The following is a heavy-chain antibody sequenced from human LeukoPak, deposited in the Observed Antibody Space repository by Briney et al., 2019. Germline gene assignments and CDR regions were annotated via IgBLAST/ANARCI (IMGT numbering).Heavy chain of an antibody. CDR2: INHSGST. CDR1: GGSFSGYY. V-gene: IGHV4-34*01. J-gene: IGHJ5*02. Sequence: PSETLSLTCAVSGGSFSGYYWSWIRQPPGKGLEWIGEINHSGSTNYNPSLKSRVTISVDTSKNQFSLKLSSVTAADTAVYYCARVTQEPAASLGFWFDPWGQGTLVTVSS. D-gene: IGHD2-2*01. CDR3: ARVTQEPAASLGFWFDP.